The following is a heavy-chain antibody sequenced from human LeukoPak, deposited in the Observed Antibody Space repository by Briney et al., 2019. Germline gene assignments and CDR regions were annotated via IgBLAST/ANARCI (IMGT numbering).Heavy chain of an antibody. CDR1: GYTFTGYY. D-gene: IGHD3-22*01. CDR2: LNPNSGGT. J-gene: IGHJ5*02. Sequence: ASVKVSCKASGYTFTGYYMHWVRQAPGQGLEWMGWLNPNSGGTNYAQKFQGWVTMTRDTSISTAYMELSRLRSDDTAVYYCARDSYDSSGYYYTWFDPWGQGTLVTVSS. V-gene: IGHV1-2*04. CDR3: ARDSYDSSGYYYTWFDP.